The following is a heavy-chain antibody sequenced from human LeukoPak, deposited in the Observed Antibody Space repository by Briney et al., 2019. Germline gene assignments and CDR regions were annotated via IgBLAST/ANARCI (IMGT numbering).Heavy chain of an antibody. CDR1: GDSISTYY. V-gene: IGHV4-59*01. CDR3: ARGVGSGYTDD. CDR2: VYYSGST. J-gene: IGHJ4*02. D-gene: IGHD3-22*01. Sequence: SETLSLTCTVSGDSISTYYWTWIRQPPGKGLEWIGYVYYSGSTNYNSSLKSRVTISLDTSKNQFSLKLTSVTAADTAVYYCARGVGSGYTDDWGQRTLVTVSS.